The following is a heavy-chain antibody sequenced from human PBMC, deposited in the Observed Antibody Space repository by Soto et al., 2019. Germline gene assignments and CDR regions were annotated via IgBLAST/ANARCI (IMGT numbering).Heavy chain of an antibody. CDR1: GGPLSDYA. V-gene: IGHV1-69*01. CDR2: GIPTFSIV. Sequence: QVQLVQSGAEVKKPGSSVKVSCQASGGPLSDYAVAWVRLAPGQGLEWRGGGIPTFSIVKDAQKFQGRVSFPAADSTNTAYMDLSSMTSEDTAVYYCARGRTIFGVINFDYWGQGTLVTVSS. D-gene: IGHD3-3*01. CDR3: ARGRTIFGVINFDY. J-gene: IGHJ4*02.